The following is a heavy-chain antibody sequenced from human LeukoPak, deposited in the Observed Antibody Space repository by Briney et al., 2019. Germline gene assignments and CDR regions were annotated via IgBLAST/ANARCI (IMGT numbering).Heavy chain of an antibody. CDR3: ARDHQYCSGGSCHFGY. V-gene: IGHV1-46*01. CDR1: GYTFTSYY. D-gene: IGHD2-15*01. J-gene: IGHJ4*02. Sequence: ASVKVSCKASGYTFTSYYMHWVRQAPGQGLEWMGIINPSGGSTSHAQKFQGRVTMTRDTSTSTVYMELSSLRSEDTAVYYCARDHQYCSGGSCHFGYWGQGTLVTVSS. CDR2: INPSGGST.